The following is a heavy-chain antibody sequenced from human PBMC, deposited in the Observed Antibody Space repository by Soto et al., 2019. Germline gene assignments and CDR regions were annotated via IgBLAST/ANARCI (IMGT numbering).Heavy chain of an antibody. D-gene: IGHD3-10*01. CDR3: ARNQGFLRVFDP. CDR1: GVSVNITNNY. V-gene: IGHV4-61*01. Sequence: SETLSLTCSVSGVSVNITNNYWSWIRQPPGKGLEWIGYISYSENTNYNSSLKSRVSISVDKSKNQFSMKLSSVTAAYTAIYYCARNQGFLRVFDPWSQGTLVTVSS. CDR2: ISYSENT. J-gene: IGHJ5*02.